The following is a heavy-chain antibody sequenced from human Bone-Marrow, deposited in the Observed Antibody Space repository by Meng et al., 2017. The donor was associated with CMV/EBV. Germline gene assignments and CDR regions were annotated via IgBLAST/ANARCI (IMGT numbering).Heavy chain of an antibody. CDR2: ISGSGDST. J-gene: IGHJ3*01. V-gene: IGHV3-23*01. CDR1: GFTFSSFA. D-gene: IGHD2-15*01. Sequence: GESLKISCAASGFTFSSFALTWVRQAPGKGLEWVSGISGSGDSTYYADSVRGRFTISRDKSKHTLYLQMNTLRPEETALYYCARATYCSGAKCLNDAFDVWGQGTMVTVSS. CDR3: ARATYCSGAKCLNDAFDV.